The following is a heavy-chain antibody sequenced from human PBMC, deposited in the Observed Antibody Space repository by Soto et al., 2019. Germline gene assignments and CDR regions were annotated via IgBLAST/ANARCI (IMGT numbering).Heavy chain of an antibody. CDR2: IIPIYGTA. CDR1: GGTFSSYA. V-gene: IGHV1-69*05. D-gene: IGHD6-19*01. Sequence: GASVKVSCKASGGTFSSYAISWARHAPGQGLEWMGGIIPIYGTANYAQKFQGRVTITTDTSTSTAYMELRSLRSDDTAVYYCARDHPLKIAVAGTLDPWGQGTLVTVSS. J-gene: IGHJ5*02. CDR3: ARDHPLKIAVAGTLDP.